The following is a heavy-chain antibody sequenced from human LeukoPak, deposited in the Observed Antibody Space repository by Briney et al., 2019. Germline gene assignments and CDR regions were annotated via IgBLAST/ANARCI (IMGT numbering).Heavy chain of an antibody. CDR1: GFTFDNYA. CDR3: AKDRSTWFYFDY. J-gene: IGHJ4*02. Sequence: PGGSLRLSCAASGFTFDNYAMHWVRQVLGKGLEWVSLISANGDNPYYADSVKGRFTISRDNSKNSLFLQLNSLRTDDTAVYYCAKDRSTWFYFDYWGQGTLVTVSS. CDR2: ISANGDNP. D-gene: IGHD2-2*01. V-gene: IGHV3-43*02.